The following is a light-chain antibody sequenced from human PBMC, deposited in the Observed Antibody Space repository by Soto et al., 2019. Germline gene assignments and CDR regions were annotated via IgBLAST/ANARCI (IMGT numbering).Light chain of an antibody. CDR3: QQLSSYPLT. Sequence: DIQMTQSPSSVSASVGDRVTITCRASQGIGSWLAWYQQKPGKAPNLLIYDASKLHSGVPSRFSGGGSGTDFTLTISSLQPEDFATYYCQQLSSYPLTFGGGTKVDIK. CDR2: DAS. V-gene: IGKV1-12*01. CDR1: QGIGSW. J-gene: IGKJ4*01.